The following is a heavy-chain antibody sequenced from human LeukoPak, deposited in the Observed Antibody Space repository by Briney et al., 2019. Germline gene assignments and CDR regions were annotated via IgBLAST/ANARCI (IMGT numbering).Heavy chain of an antibody. Sequence: GGSLRLSRAASGFTFSSYGMSWVRQAPGKGLEWVSATNPSGGDTYYADSVKGRFTISRDNSKNTLYLQVNSLRVEDTAVYYCAKRSDYAGDSNYFDYWGQGTLVTVSS. V-gene: IGHV3-23*01. CDR1: GFTFSSYG. J-gene: IGHJ4*02. CDR2: TNPSGGDT. D-gene: IGHD4-23*01. CDR3: AKRSDYAGDSNYFDY.